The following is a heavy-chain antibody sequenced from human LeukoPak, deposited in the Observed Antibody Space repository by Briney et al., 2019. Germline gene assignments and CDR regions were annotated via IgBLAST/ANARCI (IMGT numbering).Heavy chain of an antibody. Sequence: GGSLRLSCGASGFTFSSHAMTWVRQAPGKGLEWVSAISISGDTTYYADAVKGRFTISRDNSKNTLYLQMNSLRAEDTAVYYCAKDWGIVVVPAAIDYWGQGTLVTVSS. CDR2: ISISGDTT. J-gene: IGHJ4*02. CDR1: GFTFSSHA. V-gene: IGHV3-23*01. D-gene: IGHD2-2*01. CDR3: AKDWGIVVVPAAIDY.